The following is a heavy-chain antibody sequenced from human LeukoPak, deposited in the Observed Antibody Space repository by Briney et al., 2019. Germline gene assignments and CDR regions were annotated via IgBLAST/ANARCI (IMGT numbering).Heavy chain of an antibody. J-gene: IGHJ5*02. D-gene: IGHD6-19*01. CDR2: INAGNGNT. V-gene: IGHV1-3*01. CDR1: GYTFTNYA. CDR3: ASPRVSSGWYWFDP. Sequence: ASVKVSCKASGYTFTNYAMHWVRQAPGQRLEWMGWINAGNGNTKYSQKFQGRVTITADKSTSTAYMELSSLRSEDTAVYYCASPRVSSGWYWFDPWGQGTLVTVSS.